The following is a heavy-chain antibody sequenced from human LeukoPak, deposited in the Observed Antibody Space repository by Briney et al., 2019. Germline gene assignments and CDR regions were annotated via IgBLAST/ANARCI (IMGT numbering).Heavy chain of an antibody. J-gene: IGHJ4*02. CDR3: ARGGGIVGATNDY. CDR1: GGSISSYY. D-gene: IGHD1-26*01. CDR2: IYYSGST. V-gene: IGHV4-59*01. Sequence: PSETLSLTCTVSGGSISSYYWSWIRQPPGKGLEWIGYIYYSGSTNYNPSLKSRVTISVDTSKNQFSLKLSSVTAADTAVYYCARGGGIVGATNDYWGQGTLVTVSS.